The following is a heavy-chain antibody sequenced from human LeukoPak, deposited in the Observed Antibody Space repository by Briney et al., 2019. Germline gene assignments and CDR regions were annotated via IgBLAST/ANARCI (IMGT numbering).Heavy chain of an antibody. J-gene: IGHJ4*02. Sequence: GGSLRLPCAASGFTFSSYAMSWVRQAPGKGLEWVSAISGSGGNTYYADSVQGRFTISRDNSKDTLYLQMNSLRVEDTVVYYCAKAEQWLVIFDYWGQGTLVTVSS. CDR2: ISGSGGNT. CDR3: AKAEQWLVIFDY. CDR1: GFTFSSYA. D-gene: IGHD6-19*01. V-gene: IGHV3-23*01.